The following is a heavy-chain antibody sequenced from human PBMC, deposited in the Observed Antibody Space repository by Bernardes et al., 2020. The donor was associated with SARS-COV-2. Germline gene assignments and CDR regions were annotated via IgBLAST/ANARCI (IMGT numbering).Heavy chain of an antibody. Sequence: SETLSLTCAVYGGSFSDYYWNWIRQPPGKGLEWIGEINHSGSTNYNPSLKSRVTISVDTSKNQFSLKLSSVTAADTAVYYCARGRMVGVGAPPYYFDYWGQGTLVTVSS. J-gene: IGHJ4*02. V-gene: IGHV4-34*01. CDR1: GGSFSDYY. D-gene: IGHD1-26*01. CDR2: INHSGST. CDR3: ARGRMVGVGAPPYYFDY.